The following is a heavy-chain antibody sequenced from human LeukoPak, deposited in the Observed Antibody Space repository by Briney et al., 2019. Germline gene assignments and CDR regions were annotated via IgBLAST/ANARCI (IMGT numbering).Heavy chain of an antibody. V-gene: IGHV3-21*01. J-gene: IGHJ4*02. D-gene: IGHD6-6*01. Sequence: PGGSLRLSFAASGFPFSSSGMNWVRQAPGRGLEWVPPISRSSSYIYYADSVKGRFTISRDNDKNSLYLEMNSLTAADTAVYYCARSSIGISPHFDYWGQGTVVTVSS. CDR3: ARSSIGISPHFDY. CDR1: GFPFSSSG. CDR2: ISRSSSYI.